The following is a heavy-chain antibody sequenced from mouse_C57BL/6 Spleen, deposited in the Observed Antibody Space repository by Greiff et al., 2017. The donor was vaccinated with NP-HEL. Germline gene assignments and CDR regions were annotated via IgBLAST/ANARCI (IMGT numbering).Heavy chain of an antibody. J-gene: IGHJ1*03. V-gene: IGHV1-66*01. D-gene: IGHD1-1*01. Sequence: QVQLKESGPELVKPGASVKISCKASGYSFTSYYIHWVKQRPGQGLEWIGWIYPGSGNTKYNEKFKGKATLTADTSSSTAYMQLSSLTSEDSAVYYCARSDYGSSYWYFDVWGTGTTVTVSS. CDR2: IYPGSGNT. CDR1: GYSFTSYY. CDR3: ARSDYGSSYWYFDV.